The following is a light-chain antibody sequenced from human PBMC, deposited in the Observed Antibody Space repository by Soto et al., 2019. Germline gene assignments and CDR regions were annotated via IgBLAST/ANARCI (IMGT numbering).Light chain of an antibody. CDR3: QQYGSSPPNT. CDR2: AAF. Sequence: PGDRATLSCRAIWSLKNSYLAWYQQKPGQAPRLLIYAAFSRATGIPDRFSGSGSGTDFTLTISRLEPEDFAVYYCQQYGSSPPNTFGQGTRLEIK. J-gene: IGKJ5*01. CDR1: WSLKNSY. V-gene: IGKV3-20*01.